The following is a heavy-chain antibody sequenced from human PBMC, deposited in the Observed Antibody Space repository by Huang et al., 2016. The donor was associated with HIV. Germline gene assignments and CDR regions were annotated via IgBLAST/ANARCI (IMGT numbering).Heavy chain of an antibody. Sequence: QVQLQESGPGLVKPSETLSLTCTVSGGSISTHYWSWIRQPPGKGLEWIGSSDYSGITNYRPALTSRVTILLDTSKNQFARRVNSVTAADTAMYYCARDHHDFWRGYRRMYFFDHWGQGTLVTVSS. CDR2: SDYSGIT. V-gene: IGHV4-59*11. CDR3: ARDHHDFWRGYRRMYFFDH. J-gene: IGHJ4*02. D-gene: IGHD3-3*01. CDR1: GGSISTHY.